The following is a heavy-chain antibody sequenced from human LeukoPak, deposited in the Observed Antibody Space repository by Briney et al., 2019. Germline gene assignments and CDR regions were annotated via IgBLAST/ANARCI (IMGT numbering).Heavy chain of an antibody. CDR2: MNPNSGNT. J-gene: IGHJ4*02. V-gene: IGHV1-8*01. D-gene: IGHD3-22*01. CDR1: GYTFTSYD. Sequence: ASVKVSCKASGYTFTSYDINWVRQATGQGLEWMGWMNPNSGNTGYARKFQGRVTMTRNTSISTAYMELSSLRSEDTAAYYCATYYYDSSGYPVFDYWGQGTLVTVAS. CDR3: ATYYYDSSGYPVFDY.